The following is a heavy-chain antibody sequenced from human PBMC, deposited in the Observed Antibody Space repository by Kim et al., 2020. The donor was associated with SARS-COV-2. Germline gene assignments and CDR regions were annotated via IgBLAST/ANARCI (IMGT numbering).Heavy chain of an antibody. V-gene: IGHV3-9*01. CDR3: AKVRGQQLVSTFDY. J-gene: IGHJ4*02. CDR1: GFTFGDYA. Sequence: GGSLRLSCAASGFTFGDYAMHWVRQAPGKGLEWVSGISWNSGSIGYADSVKGRFTISRDNAKNSLYLQMNSLRAEDTALYYCAKVRGQQLVSTFDYWGQGTLVTVSS. D-gene: IGHD6-13*01. CDR2: ISWNSGSI.